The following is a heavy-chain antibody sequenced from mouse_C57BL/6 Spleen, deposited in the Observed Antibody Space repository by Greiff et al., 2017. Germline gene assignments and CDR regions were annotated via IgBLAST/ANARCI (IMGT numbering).Heavy chain of an antibody. V-gene: IGHV1-15*01. D-gene: IGHD1-2*01. CDR1: GYTFTDYE. CDR2: IDPETGGT. CDR3: TSLPSALTRAYFDY. Sequence: LQESGAELVRPGASVTLSCKASGYTFTDYEMHWVKQTPVHGLEWIGAIDPETGGTAYNQKFKGKAILTADKSSSTAYMELRSLTSEDSAVYYCTSLPSALTRAYFDYWGQGTTLTVSS. J-gene: IGHJ2*01.